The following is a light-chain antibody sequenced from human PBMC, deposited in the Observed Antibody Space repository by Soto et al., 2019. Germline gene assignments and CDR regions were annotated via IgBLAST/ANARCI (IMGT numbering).Light chain of an antibody. Sequence: IVLTQSPGTLSLSPGERATLSCRASQSVSSSYLAWYQQKPGQAPRLLIYGASSRATGIADRFSGSGSGTDFTLTISRLEPEDFAVYYCQQYGHSPPYTFGQGT. CDR1: QSVSSSY. V-gene: IGKV3-20*01. J-gene: IGKJ2*01. CDR2: GAS. CDR3: QQYGHSPPYT.